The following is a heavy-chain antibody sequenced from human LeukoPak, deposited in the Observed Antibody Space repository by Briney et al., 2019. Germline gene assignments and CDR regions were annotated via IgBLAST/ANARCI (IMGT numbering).Heavy chain of an antibody. V-gene: IGHV1-8*03. CDR3: ARGHVYRVAARHYYYYHYMDV. J-gene: IGHJ6*03. CDR1: GYTFTSYD. D-gene: IGHD6-6*01. Sequence: ASVKVSCKASGYTFTSYDINWVRQATGQGLEWMGWMNPNSGNTGYAQKFQGRVTITRNTSISTAYMELSSLRSEDTAVDYCARGHVYRVAARHYYYYHYMDVLGKGTTVTVSS. CDR2: MNPNSGNT.